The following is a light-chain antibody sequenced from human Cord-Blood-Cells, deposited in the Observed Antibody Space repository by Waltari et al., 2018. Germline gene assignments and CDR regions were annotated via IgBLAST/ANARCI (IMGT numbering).Light chain of an antibody. V-gene: IGLV5-45*02. J-gene: IGLJ3*02. CDR3: MIWHSSAWV. CDR1: SGINVGTYR. CDR2: YKSDSDK. Sequence: QAVLTQSSSLSASPGASASLTCTFRSGINVGTYRIYWYQQNPGSPPQYLLRYKSDSDKQQGSGVPSRFSGSKDASANAGILLISGLQSEDEADYYCMIWHSSAWVFGGGTKLTVL.